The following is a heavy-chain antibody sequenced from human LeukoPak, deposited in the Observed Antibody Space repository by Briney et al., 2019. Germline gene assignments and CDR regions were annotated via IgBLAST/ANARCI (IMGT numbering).Heavy chain of an antibody. CDR1: GGSISSYY. Sequence: SETLSLTCTVSGGSISSYYWSWIRRPPGKGLEWIGYIYYSGSTNYNPSLKSRVTISVDTSKNQFSLKLSSVTAADTAVYYCARGWGNWYFDLWGRRALVTVSS. J-gene: IGHJ2*01. D-gene: IGHD6-19*01. V-gene: IGHV4-59*01. CDR2: IYYSGST. CDR3: ARGWGNWYFDL.